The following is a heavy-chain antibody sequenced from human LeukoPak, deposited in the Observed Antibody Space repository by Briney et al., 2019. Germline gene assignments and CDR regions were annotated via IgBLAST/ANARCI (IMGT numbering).Heavy chain of an antibody. CDR3: ARDQSPLPARGYSYGLDY. Sequence: ASVKVSCKASGYTFTSYYMHWVRQAPGQGLEWMGIINPSGGSTSYAQKFQGRVTMTRDTSTSTVYMELSSLRSEDTAVYYCARDQSPLPARGYSYGLDYWGQGTLVTVSS. CDR2: INPSGGST. CDR1: GYTFTSYY. J-gene: IGHJ4*02. V-gene: IGHV1-46*01. D-gene: IGHD5-18*01.